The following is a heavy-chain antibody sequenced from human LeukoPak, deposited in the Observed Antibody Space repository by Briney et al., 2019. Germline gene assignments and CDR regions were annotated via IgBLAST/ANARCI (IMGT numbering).Heavy chain of an antibody. CDR3: ARFAAAVFDY. V-gene: IGHV1-69*05. J-gene: IGHJ4*02. CDR1: GGTFSSYA. CDR2: IIPIFGTA. D-gene: IGHD6-13*01. Sequence: VASVKVSCKASGGTFSSYAISWVRQAPGQGLEWMGRIIPIFGTANYAQKFQGRVTITTDESTSTAYMELSSLRSEDTAVYYCARFAAAVFDYWGQGTLVTVSS.